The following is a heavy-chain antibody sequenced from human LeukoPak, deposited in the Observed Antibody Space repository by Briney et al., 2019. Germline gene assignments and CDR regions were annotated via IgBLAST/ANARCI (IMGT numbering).Heavy chain of an antibody. D-gene: IGHD5-18*01. J-gene: IGHJ6*03. CDR3: ARGRRDTAMIIYYYYYYMDV. V-gene: IGHV4-39*07. Sequence: PSETLSLTCTVSGGSISSSSYYWGWIRQPPGKGLEWIGSIYYSGSTYYNPSLKSRVTISVDTSKNQFSLKLSSVTAADTAVYYCARGRRDTAMIIYYYYYYMDVWGKGTTVTISS. CDR2: IYYSGST. CDR1: GGSISSSSYY.